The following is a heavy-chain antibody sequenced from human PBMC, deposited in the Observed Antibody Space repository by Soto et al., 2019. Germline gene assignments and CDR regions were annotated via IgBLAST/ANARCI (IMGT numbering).Heavy chain of an antibody. J-gene: IGHJ4*02. CDR1: GGSFSDYI. CDR3: ARGLISGSHYSGGWYYFDS. D-gene: IGHD1-26*01. CDR2: INHSGSA. V-gene: IGHV4-34*01. Sequence: PSETLSLTCDVYGGSFSDYIWTWILQTPGKGLQWIGQINHSGSANYNPSLESRVTISVHTSSSQFSLELSSVTAADTAVYYCARGLISGSHYSGGWYYFDSWGQGTQVTVSS.